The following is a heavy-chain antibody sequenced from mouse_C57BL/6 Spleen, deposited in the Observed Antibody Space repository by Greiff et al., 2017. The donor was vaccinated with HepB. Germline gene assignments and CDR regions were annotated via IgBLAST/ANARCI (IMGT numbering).Heavy chain of an antibody. J-gene: IGHJ4*01. Sequence: EVKLMESGGGLVKPGGSLKLSCAASGFTFSSYAMSWVRQTPEKRLEWVATISDGGSYTYYPDNVKGRFTISRDNAKNNLYLQMSHLKSEDTAMYYCARDMREDAMDYWGQGTSVTVSS. CDR2: ISDGGSYT. V-gene: IGHV5-4*01. D-gene: IGHD2-3*01. CDR1: GFTFSSYA. CDR3: ARDMREDAMDY.